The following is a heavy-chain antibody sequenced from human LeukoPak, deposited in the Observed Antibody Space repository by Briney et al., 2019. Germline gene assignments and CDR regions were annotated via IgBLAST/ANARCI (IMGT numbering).Heavy chain of an antibody. J-gene: IGHJ6*03. Sequence: ASVKVSCKASGYTLTGYYMHWVRQAPGQGLEWMGWINPNSGGTNYAQNFQGRVTMTRDTSISTAYMELSRLRSDDTAIYYCAKFLGAKLAMDVWGKGTTVTVSS. D-gene: IGHD3-16*01. V-gene: IGHV1-2*02. CDR3: AKFLGAKLAMDV. CDR1: GYTLTGYY. CDR2: INPNSGGT.